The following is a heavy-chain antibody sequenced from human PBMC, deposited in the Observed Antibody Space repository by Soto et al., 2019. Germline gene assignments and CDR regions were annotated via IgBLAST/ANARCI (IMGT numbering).Heavy chain of an antibody. CDR1: GDSVTSHY. CDR2: MHYSGST. J-gene: IGHJ6*02. Sequence: SETLSLTCSFSGDSVTSHYLTWIRQSPEKGLEWIGYMHYSGSTHYNPSLKSRVTISVDTSKNQFSLKLSSVTAADTAVYYCARLEAVAVAGSFYYYGMDVWGQGTTVTVSS. D-gene: IGHD6-19*01. CDR3: ARLEAVAVAGSFYYYGMDV. V-gene: IGHV4-59*02.